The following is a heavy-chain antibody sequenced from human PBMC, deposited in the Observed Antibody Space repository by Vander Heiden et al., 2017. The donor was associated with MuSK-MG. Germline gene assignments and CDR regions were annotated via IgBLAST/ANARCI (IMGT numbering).Heavy chain of an antibody. CDR3: ARGRRSVTVTTYAHQRYFDY. CDR1: GGSISSGGYS. CDR2: IDHSGST. Sequence: QLQLQESGSGLVKPSQTLSLTCAVSGGSISSGGYSWSWIQQPPGKGLEWIGYIDHSGSTYYNPSLKSRVTISVDRSKNQFSLKLSSVTAADTAVYYCARGRRSVTVTTYAHQRYFDYWGQGTLVTVSS. V-gene: IGHV4-30-2*01. J-gene: IGHJ4*02. D-gene: IGHD4-17*01.